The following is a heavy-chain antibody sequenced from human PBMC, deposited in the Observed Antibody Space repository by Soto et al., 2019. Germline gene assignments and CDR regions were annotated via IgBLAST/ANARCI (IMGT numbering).Heavy chain of an antibody. V-gene: IGHV3-7*01. Sequence: PGGSLRLSCAASGFTFSSYWMSWVRQAPGKGLEWVANIKQDGSEKYYVDSVKGRFTISRDNAKNSLYLQMNSLRAEDTAVYYCARGITTVAFDGLDIWGQGTMVT. CDR2: IKQDGSEK. CDR1: GFTFSSYW. J-gene: IGHJ3*02. CDR3: ARGITTVAFDGLDI. D-gene: IGHD4-17*01.